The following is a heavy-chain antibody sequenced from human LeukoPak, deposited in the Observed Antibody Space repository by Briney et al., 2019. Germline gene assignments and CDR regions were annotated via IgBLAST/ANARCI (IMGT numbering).Heavy chain of an antibody. CDR2: IRSDGNIK. CDR3: AKDVPIAYFDY. V-gene: IGHV3-30*02. J-gene: IGHJ4*02. Sequence: GGSLRLSCAASGFTFSNYGLHWVRQAPGKGLEWVAFIRSDGNIKYYADSVKGRFTISRDNSKNTLHLQMNSLRAEDTAVYYCAKDVPIAYFDYWGQGTLVTVSS. D-gene: IGHD2-15*01. CDR1: GFTFSNYG.